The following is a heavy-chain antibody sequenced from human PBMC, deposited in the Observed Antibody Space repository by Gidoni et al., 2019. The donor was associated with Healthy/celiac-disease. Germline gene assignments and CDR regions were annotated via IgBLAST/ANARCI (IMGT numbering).Heavy chain of an antibody. CDR1: GYTFPSYG. CDR2: ISAYNGNT. CDR3: ASGVTGYYYDSSGYSKFDY. V-gene: IGHV1-18*01. J-gene: IGHJ4*02. Sequence: QVQLVQSGAEVKKPGASVKVSCKASGYTFPSYGISWVRQAPGQGLEWMGWISAYNGNTNDAQKLQGRVTMTTDTSTITAYMELRSLRSDDTAVYYCASGVTGYYYDSSGYSKFDYRGQGTLVTVSS. D-gene: IGHD3-22*01.